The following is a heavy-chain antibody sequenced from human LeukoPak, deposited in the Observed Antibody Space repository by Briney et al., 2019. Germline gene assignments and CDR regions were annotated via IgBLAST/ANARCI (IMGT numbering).Heavy chain of an antibody. J-gene: IGHJ3*02. Sequence: ASVKVSCKASGYTFTGYYMHWVRQAPGRGLEWMGWINPNSGGTNYAQKFQGRVTMTRDTSISTAYMELSRLRSDDTAVYYCARTRGDIVVGDAFDIWGQGTMVTVSS. CDR2: INPNSGGT. D-gene: IGHD2-15*01. CDR3: ARTRGDIVVGDAFDI. V-gene: IGHV1-2*02. CDR1: GYTFTGYY.